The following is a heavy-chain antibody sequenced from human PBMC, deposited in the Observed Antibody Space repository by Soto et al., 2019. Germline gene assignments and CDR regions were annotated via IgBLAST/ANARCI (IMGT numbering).Heavy chain of an antibody. V-gene: IGHV1-69*19. CDR1: GGTFNTYA. J-gene: IGHJ4*02. D-gene: IGHD3-10*01. CDR3: AREVQVHTPAFVY. CDR2: ISPMFGAA. Sequence: QVQLVQSGAEMKKPGSSVKVSCQSSGGTFNTYAMNWVRQAPGQGPEWMGDISPMFGAANYAPKFQGRVTMTADEATGTSYMQFSSLTSEDTALYFCAREVQVHTPAFVYWGQGTLVTVSS.